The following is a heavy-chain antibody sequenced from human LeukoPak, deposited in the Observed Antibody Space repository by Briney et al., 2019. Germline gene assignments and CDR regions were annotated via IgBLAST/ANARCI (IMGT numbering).Heavy chain of an antibody. J-gene: IGHJ6*02. CDR3: ARSGLDSRYYFGMDV. CDR1: GGSISSYY. Sequence: SETLSLTCTVSGGSISSYYWSWIRQPPGGGLEWIGYIYYSGSTNYNPSLKRRVTISLDTSKSQFSLKLRSVTAADTAVYYCARSGLDSRYYFGMDVWGQGTTVTVSS. D-gene: IGHD5-12*01. CDR2: IYYSGST. V-gene: IGHV4-59*01.